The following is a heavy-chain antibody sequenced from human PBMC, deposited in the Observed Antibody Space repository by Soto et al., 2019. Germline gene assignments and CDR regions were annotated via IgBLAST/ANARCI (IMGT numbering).Heavy chain of an antibody. CDR1: GYTFTSYG. CDR2: ISAYNGNT. D-gene: IGHD3-10*01. J-gene: IGHJ5*02. CDR3: ARDRKLWFGESINWFDP. Sequence: ASVKVSCKASGYTFTSYGISWVRQAPGQGLEWMGWISAYNGNTNYAQKLQGRVTMTTDTSTSTAYMELRSLRSDDTAVYYCARDRKLWFGESINWFDPWGQGTLVTVSS. V-gene: IGHV1-18*01.